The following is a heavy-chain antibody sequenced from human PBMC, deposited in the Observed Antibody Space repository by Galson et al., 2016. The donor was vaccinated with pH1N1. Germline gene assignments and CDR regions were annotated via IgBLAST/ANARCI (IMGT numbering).Heavy chain of an antibody. V-gene: IGHV3-33*01. D-gene: IGHD1-7*01. J-gene: IGHJ4*02. CDR3: ARGKAGTDGVPDY. CDR1: GFTFSSHG. Sequence: SLRLSCAASGFTFSSHGIHWVRQAPGKGLEWVAVIWFDGINKYYKDYVKGRFTISRDNSKNTVYLQMNSLRDEDSAVYYCARGKAGTDGVPDYWGQGTLVTVSS. CDR2: IWFDGINK.